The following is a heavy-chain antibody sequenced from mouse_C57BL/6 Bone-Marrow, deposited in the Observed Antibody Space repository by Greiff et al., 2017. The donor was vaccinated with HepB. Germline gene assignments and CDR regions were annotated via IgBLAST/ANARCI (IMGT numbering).Heavy chain of an antibody. Sequence: DVKLQESGPGLVKPSQSLSLTCSVTGYSITSGYYWNWIRQFPGNKLEWMGYISYDGSNNYNPSLKNRISITRDTSKNQFFLKLNSVTTEDTATYYCARDRLWLRRWYFDVWGTGTTVTVSS. J-gene: IGHJ1*03. CDR1: GYSITSGYY. CDR2: ISYDGSN. V-gene: IGHV3-6*01. CDR3: ARDRLWLRRWYFDV. D-gene: IGHD2-2*01.